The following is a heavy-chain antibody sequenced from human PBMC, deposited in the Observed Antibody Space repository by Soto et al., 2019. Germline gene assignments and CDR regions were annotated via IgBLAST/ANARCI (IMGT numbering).Heavy chain of an antibody. J-gene: IGHJ6*02. CDR2: ISSSSSYI. V-gene: IGHV3-21*01. CDR3: ARDIVATFYYYYYGMDV. D-gene: IGHD5-12*01. CDR1: GFTFSSYS. Sequence: GGSLRLSCAASGFTFSSYSMNWVRQAPGKGLEWVSSISSSSSYIYYADSVKGRFTISRDNAKNSLYLQMNSLRAEDTAVYYCARDIVATFYYYYYGMDVWGQGTTVTVSS.